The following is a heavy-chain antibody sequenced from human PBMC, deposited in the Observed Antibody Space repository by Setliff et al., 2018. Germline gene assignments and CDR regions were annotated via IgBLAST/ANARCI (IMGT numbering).Heavy chain of an antibody. CDR2: INHSGST. J-gene: IGHJ6*03. D-gene: IGHD6-19*01. Sequence: ASETLSLTCSVSGGSISSHYWSWFRQPPGKGLEWIGEINHSGSTNYNPSLKSRVTMSIDTSKNQFSLKLNSVTAADMAVYYCAREQWLDPPGYYYMDVWAKGTTVTVSS. V-gene: IGHV4-34*01. CDR3: AREQWLDPPGYYYMDV. CDR1: GGSISSHY.